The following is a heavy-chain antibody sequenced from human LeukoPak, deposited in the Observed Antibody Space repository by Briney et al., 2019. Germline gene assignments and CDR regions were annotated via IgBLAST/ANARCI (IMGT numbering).Heavy chain of an antibody. D-gene: IGHD4-17*01. V-gene: IGHV3-33*01. CDR3: AREYGDYSPFDY. CDR2: IWYGGSNK. Sequence: GGSLRLSCAASGFTFSSYGMHWVRQAPGKGLEWVAVIWYGGSNKYYADSVKGRFTISRDNSKNTLYLQMNSLRAEDTAVYYCAREYGDYSPFDYWGQGTLVTVSS. CDR1: GFTFSSYG. J-gene: IGHJ4*02.